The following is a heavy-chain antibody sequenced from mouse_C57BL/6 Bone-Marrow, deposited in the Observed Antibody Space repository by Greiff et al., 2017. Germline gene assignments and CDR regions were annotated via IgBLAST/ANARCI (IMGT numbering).Heavy chain of an antibody. CDR2: INPSSGYT. V-gene: IGHV1-4*01. Sequence: VMLVESGAELARPGASVKMSCKASGYTFTSYTMHWVKQRPGQGLEWIGYINPSSGYTKYNQKFKDKATLTADKSSSTAYMQLSSLTSEDSAVYYCARYHYGSSYGYWGQGTTLTVSS. J-gene: IGHJ2*01. CDR3: ARYHYGSSYGY. D-gene: IGHD1-1*01. CDR1: GYTFTSYT.